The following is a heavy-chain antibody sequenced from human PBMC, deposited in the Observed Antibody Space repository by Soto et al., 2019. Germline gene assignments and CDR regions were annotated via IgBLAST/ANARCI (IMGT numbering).Heavy chain of an antibody. D-gene: IGHD2-2*01. V-gene: IGHV3-23*01. J-gene: IGHJ5*02. CDR2: ITGSGGTT. CDR1: GSTFSSYA. Sequence: LSCAVSGSTFSSYAISWVRQPPGKGPQWVCAITGSGGTTYYAASVKGRFTISRGNAKTTLYLQMNSLRAEDTAVYYCAKVVPASPWGQGTLVTVSS. CDR3: AKVVPASP.